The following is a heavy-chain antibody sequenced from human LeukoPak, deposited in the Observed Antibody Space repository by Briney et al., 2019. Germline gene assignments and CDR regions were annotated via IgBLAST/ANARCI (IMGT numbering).Heavy chain of an antibody. CDR1: GYIFTSYD. J-gene: IGHJ4*02. CDR3: ARGPKTMVRGNPDY. V-gene: IGHV1-8*01. Sequence: ASGKVSCKTSGYIFTSYDINWVRQATGQGLEWMGWMNPSGNTGYAQNFQGRVTMTWNTSITTAYMELSSLRAEDTAVYYCARGPKTMVRGNPDYWGQGTLVTVSS. D-gene: IGHD3-10*01. CDR2: MNPSGNT.